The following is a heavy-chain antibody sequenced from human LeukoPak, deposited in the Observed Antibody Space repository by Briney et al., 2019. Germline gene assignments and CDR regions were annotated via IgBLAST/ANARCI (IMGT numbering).Heavy chain of an antibody. CDR2: ISDYNGNT. V-gene: IGHV1-18*01. CDR3: ARDVGYCSSTSCPGPFDY. D-gene: IGHD2-2*01. J-gene: IGHJ4*02. Sequence: GASVKVSCKASGYTFTSYGISWLRQAPGQGLEWMGWISDYNGNTNYAQKLQGRVTMTTDTSTSTAYMELRSLRSDDTAVYYGARDVGYCSSTSCPGPFDYWGQGTLVTVSS. CDR1: GYTFTSYG.